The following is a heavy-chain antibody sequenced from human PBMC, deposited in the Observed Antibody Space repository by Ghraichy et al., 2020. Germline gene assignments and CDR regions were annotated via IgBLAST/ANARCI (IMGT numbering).Heavy chain of an antibody. CDR2: IYWDDDK. CDR1: GFSLSTSGVG. D-gene: IGHD6-13*01. CDR3: GGIIAAAGTNYYCYYGMDV. V-gene: IGHV2-5*02. J-gene: IGHJ6*02. Sequence: SGPTLVKPTQTLTLTCTFSGFSLSTSGVGVGWIRQPPGKALEWLALIYWDDDKRYSPSLKSRLTITKDTSKNQVVLTMTNMDPVDTATYYCGGIIAAAGTNYYCYYGMDVWGQGTTVTVSS.